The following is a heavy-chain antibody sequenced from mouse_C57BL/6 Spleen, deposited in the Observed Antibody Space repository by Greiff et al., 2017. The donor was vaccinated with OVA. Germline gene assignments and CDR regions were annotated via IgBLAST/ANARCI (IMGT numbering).Heavy chain of an antibody. V-gene: IGHV1-69*01. D-gene: IGHD1-1*01. CDR3: ARWGTTVVWYFDV. CDR1: GYTFTSYW. CDR2: IDPSDSYT. J-gene: IGHJ1*03. Sequence: QVQLQQPGAELVMPGASVKLSCKASGYTFTSYWMHWVKQRPGQGLEWIGEIDPSDSYTNYNQKFKGKSTLTVDKSSSAAYMQLSSLTSEDSAVYYCARWGTTVVWYFDVWGTGTTVTVSS.